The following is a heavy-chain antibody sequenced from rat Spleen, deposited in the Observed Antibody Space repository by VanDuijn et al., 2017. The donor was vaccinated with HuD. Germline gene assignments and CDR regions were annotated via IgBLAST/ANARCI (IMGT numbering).Heavy chain of an antibody. CDR3: AVSGYGY. J-gene: IGHJ2*01. CDR1: GFTFSGYG. CDR2: ITPDGGTT. V-gene: IGHV5-58*01. Sequence: EVQLVESGGGLIQPGRSLKVSCAASGFTFSGYGMGWVRQAPGKGLEWVSSITPDGGTTSYPDSVKGRFTISRNNAENPVYLQMNSLRSEDTATYYCAVSGYGYWGQGVMVTVSS. D-gene: IGHD4-3*01.